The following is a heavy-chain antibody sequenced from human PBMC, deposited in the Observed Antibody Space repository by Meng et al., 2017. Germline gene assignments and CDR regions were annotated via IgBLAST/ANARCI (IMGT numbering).Heavy chain of an antibody. V-gene: IGHV3-30-3*01. Sequence: QVQLVESGGDVVQPGRYRIRSCAASGFTFSSYAMHWVRQAPGKGLEWVAVISYDGSNKYYADSVKGRFTISRDNAKNSLYLLMIGLSPEDTAVFYCARFETVGVATGDFWGQGTLVTVSS. J-gene: IGHJ4*02. CDR3: ARFETVGVATGDF. D-gene: IGHD2-15*01. CDR2: ISYDGSNK. CDR1: GFTFSSYA.